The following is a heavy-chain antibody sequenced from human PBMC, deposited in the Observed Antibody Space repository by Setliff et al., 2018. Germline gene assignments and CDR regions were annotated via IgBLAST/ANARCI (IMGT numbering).Heavy chain of an antibody. CDR2: ISGKSGSI. D-gene: IGHD3-10*01. V-gene: IGHV3-9*01. CDR1: GFTFDDYA. CDR3: AKDWNYYGSGALDAFDI. Sequence: GGSLRLSCAASGFTFDDYAMHWVRQAPGKGLEWVSGISGKSGSIGYADSVKGRFTISRDNTKHSLYLQMNSLRAEDTGVYYCAKDWNYYGSGALDAFDIWGQGTMVT. J-gene: IGHJ3*02.